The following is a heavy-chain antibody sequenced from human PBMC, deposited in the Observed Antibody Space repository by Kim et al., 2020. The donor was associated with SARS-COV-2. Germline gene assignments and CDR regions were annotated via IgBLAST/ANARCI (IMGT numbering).Heavy chain of an antibody. V-gene: IGHV1-46*01. D-gene: IGHD6-13*01. J-gene: IGHJ4*02. CDR3: AREITLAAAVDFDY. Sequence: AQKFQGRVTMTRDTSTSTVYMELSSLRSEDTAVYYCAREITLAAAVDFDYWGQGTLVTVSS.